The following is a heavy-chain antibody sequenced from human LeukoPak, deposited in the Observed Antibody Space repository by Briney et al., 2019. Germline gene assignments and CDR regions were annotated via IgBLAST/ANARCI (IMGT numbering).Heavy chain of an antibody. CDR1: GFTFSNYA. V-gene: IGHV3-30-3*01. D-gene: IGHD2-15*01. J-gene: IGHJ4*02. Sequence: SGGSLRLSCAASGFTFSNYAMHWVRQAPGKGLEWVAIISYDGNDKYYTDSVKGRFTISRDKSKNTLYLQMNSLRAEDTAVYYCAKDGSEYCSGGSCYSGFDYWGQGTLVTVSS. CDR3: AKDGSEYCSGGSCYSGFDY. CDR2: ISYDGNDK.